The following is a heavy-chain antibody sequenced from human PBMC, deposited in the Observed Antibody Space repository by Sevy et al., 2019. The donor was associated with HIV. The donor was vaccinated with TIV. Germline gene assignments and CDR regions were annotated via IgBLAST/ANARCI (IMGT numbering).Heavy chain of an antibody. Sequence: ASVKVSCKASGYTFTGHYLHWVRQAPGQGLEWMGWIDPISGGTKHAQNFKGRVTMARDTSNSTAYMELSSLRFDDTAMYYCVRIRFQTGAFDSWGQGTLVTVSS. J-gene: IGHJ4*02. CDR2: IDPISGGT. V-gene: IGHV1-2*02. CDR3: VRIRFQTGAFDS. CDR1: GYTFTGHY. D-gene: IGHD7-27*01.